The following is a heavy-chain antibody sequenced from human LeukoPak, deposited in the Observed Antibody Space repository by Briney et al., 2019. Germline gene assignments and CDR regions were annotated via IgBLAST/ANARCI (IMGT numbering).Heavy chain of an antibody. D-gene: IGHD6-6*01. V-gene: IGHV1-8*01. Sequence: PGASVKVSCKASGYTFTRYDINWVRQATGQGLKWMGWMNPNSGNTGYAQKFQGRVTMTRNTSISTAYMELSSLRSEDTAVYYCARARIAARPPIAFDIWGQGTMVTVSS. CDR1: GYTFTRYD. J-gene: IGHJ3*02. CDR3: ARARIAARPPIAFDI. CDR2: MNPNSGNT.